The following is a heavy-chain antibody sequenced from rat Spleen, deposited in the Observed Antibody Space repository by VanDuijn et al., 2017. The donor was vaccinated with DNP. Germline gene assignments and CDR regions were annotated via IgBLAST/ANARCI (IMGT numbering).Heavy chain of an antibody. Sequence: EVQLVETGGSLVQPGKSLKLTCATSGFTFSSAWMHWVRQSPEKQLEWLAQIKAKSNNYATFYAGSVKGRFTVSRDDSKSSVYLQMNSLKEEDTAIYYCIWDYKNHFDYWGQGVMVTVSS. CDR3: IWDYKNHFDY. CDR1: GFTFSSAW. D-gene: IGHD1-10*01. J-gene: IGHJ2*01. V-gene: IGHV6-8*01. CDR2: IKAKSNNYAT.